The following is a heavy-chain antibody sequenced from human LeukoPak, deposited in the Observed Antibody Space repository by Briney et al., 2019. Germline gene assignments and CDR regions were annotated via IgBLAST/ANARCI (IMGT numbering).Heavy chain of an antibody. CDR2: LYYNRGA. CDR3: ARHMPGYSSSPPMDV. D-gene: IGHD6-13*01. V-gene: IGHV4-59*08. Sequence: SETLSLTCTVSGGSFSGYYWSWSRQAPGKGVEWIGNLYYNRGAWFKSSLKSRVTTSVDTSKNEFSLKLSSVTAADTAVYYCARHMPGYSSSPPMDVWGQGTTVTVSS. J-gene: IGHJ6*02. CDR1: GGSFSGYY.